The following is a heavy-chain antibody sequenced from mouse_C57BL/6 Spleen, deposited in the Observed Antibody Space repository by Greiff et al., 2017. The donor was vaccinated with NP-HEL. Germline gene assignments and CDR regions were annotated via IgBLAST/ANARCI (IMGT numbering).Heavy chain of an antibody. J-gene: IGHJ1*03. V-gene: IGHV1-54*01. CDR3: ARGTTVVATDFDV. D-gene: IGHD1-1*01. CDR2: INPGSGGT. Sequence: VQLQQSGAELVRPGTSVKVSCKASGYAFTNYLIEWVKQRPGQGLEWIGVINPGSGGTNYNEKFKGKATLTADKSSSTAYMQLSSLTSEDSAVYFCARGTTVVATDFDVWGTGTTVTVSS. CDR1: GYAFTNYL.